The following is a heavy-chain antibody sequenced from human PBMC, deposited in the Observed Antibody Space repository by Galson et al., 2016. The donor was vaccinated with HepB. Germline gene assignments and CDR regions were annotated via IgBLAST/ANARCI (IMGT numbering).Heavy chain of an antibody. V-gene: IGHV3-13*04. CDR2: IGSAGDT. CDR3: AREGFGDVHYGMDV. CDR1: GFTFRRYD. D-gene: IGHD3-10*01. Sequence: SLRLSCAASGFTFRRYDMPWVRQATGKGLEWVSGIGSAGDTHYLGSVKGRFTISRENAKNFLYLQMNSLRAGDTAVYYCAREGFGDVHYGMDVWGQGTTVTVSS. J-gene: IGHJ6*02.